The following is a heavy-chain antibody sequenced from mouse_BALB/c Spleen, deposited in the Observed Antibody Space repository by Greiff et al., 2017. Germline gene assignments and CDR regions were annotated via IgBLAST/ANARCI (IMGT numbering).Heavy chain of an antibody. CDR1: GYAFTNYL. J-gene: IGHJ3*01. Sequence: VQLVESGAELVRPGTSVKVSCKASGYAFTNYLIEWVKQRPGQGLEWIGVINPGSGGTNYNEKFKGKATLTADKSSSTAYMQLSSLTSDDSAVYFCARSRYYGSSLAWFAYWGQGTLVTVSA. CDR2: INPGSGGT. CDR3: ARSRYYGSSLAWFAY. D-gene: IGHD1-1*01. V-gene: IGHV1-54*01.